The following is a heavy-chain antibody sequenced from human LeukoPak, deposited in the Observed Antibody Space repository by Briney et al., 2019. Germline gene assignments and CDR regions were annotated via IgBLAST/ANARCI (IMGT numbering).Heavy chain of an antibody. D-gene: IGHD6-13*01. Sequence: GGSLRLSCAASGFTFSSYSINWVRQAPGKGLEWVASISSSGDYIYYADSVKGRFTVSRDNAKNSLNLQMNGLRAEDTAVYYCARGQRYGTVWDFFDYWGQGILVTVSS. CDR1: GFTFSSYS. CDR2: ISSSGDYI. J-gene: IGHJ4*02. V-gene: IGHV3-21*01. CDR3: ARGQRYGTVWDFFDY.